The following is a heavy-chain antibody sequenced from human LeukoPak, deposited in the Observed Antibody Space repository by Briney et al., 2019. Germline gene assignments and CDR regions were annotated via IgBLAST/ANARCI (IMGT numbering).Heavy chain of an antibody. V-gene: IGHV4-59*02. D-gene: IGHD1-7*01. CDR2: IYYTGST. Sequence: SETLSLTCTISGGSVSDYYWSWIRQSPGKGLEWIGYIYYTGSTTYNPSLKSRVTISADTSKNQFSLRLRSVTAADTALYYCARSLAYNWNYQNYYYCYYMDVWGKGTTVTVSS. CDR1: GGSVSDYY. J-gene: IGHJ6*03. CDR3: ARSLAYNWNYQNYYYCYYMDV.